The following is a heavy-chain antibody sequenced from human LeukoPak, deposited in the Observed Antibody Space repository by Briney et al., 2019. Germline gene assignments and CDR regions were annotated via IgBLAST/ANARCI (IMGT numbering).Heavy chain of an antibody. CDR3: ARPGYYYDSSGYSIFDY. J-gene: IGHJ4*02. Sequence: ASVKVSCKASGYTFTSYAMHWVRQAPGQRLEWMGWINAGNGNTKYSQKFQGRVTITRDTSASTAYMELSSLRSEDTAVYYCARPGYYYDSSGYSIFDYWGQGTLVTVSS. V-gene: IGHV1-3*01. D-gene: IGHD3-22*01. CDR1: GYTFTSYA. CDR2: INAGNGNT.